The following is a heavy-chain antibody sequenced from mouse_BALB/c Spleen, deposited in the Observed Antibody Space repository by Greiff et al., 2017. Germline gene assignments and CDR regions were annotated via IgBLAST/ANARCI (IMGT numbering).Heavy chain of an antibody. Sequence: VKVVESGPGLVAPSQSLSITCTVSGFSLTGYGVNWVRQPPGKGLEWLGMIWGDGSTDYNSALKSRLSISKDNSKSQVFLKMNSLQTDDTARYYCARDAYYGSSPFAYWGQGTLVTVSA. CDR2: IWGDGST. CDR3: ARDAYYGSSPFAY. CDR1: GFSLTGYG. J-gene: IGHJ3*01. V-gene: IGHV2-6-7*01. D-gene: IGHD1-1*01.